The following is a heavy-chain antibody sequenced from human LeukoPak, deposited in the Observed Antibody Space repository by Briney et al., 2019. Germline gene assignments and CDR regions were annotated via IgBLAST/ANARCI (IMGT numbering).Heavy chain of an antibody. CDR1: GVTLSSYA. CDR3: AKIYGSGSYSTSYFDY. Sequence: GGSLRLSCAASGVTLSSYAMSWARQAPGKGLEWVSGISSSGSGGNTYYADSVKGRFTISRDNSKNTLYLQMNSLRAEDTAVYYCAKIYGSGSYSTSYFDYWGQGTLVTVSS. J-gene: IGHJ4*02. V-gene: IGHV3-23*01. CDR2: ISSSGSGGNT. D-gene: IGHD3-10*01.